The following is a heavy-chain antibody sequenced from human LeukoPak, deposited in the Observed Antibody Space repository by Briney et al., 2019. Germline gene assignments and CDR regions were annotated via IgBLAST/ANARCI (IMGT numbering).Heavy chain of an antibody. CDR3: ARDSFYGSGSQPNILYYYYGMDV. J-gene: IGHJ6*02. CDR2: IWYDGSNK. D-gene: IGHD3-10*01. Sequence: GGSLRLSCAASGFTFSSYGMHWVRQAPGKGLEWVAVIWYDGSNKYYADSVKGRFTISRDNAKNSLYLQMNSLRAEDTAVYYCARDSFYGSGSQPNILYYYYGMDVWGQGTTVTVSS. V-gene: IGHV3-33*01. CDR1: GFTFSSYG.